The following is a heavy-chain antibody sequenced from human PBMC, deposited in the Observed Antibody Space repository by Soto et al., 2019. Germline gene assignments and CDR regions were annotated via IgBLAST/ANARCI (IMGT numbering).Heavy chain of an antibody. V-gene: IGHV3-33*01. D-gene: IGHD6-13*01. CDR3: ARDKFGYSSSWYGVDY. J-gene: IGHJ4*02. CDR2: IWYDGSNK. CDR1: GFTFSSYG. Sequence: QVQLVESGGGVVQPGRSLRLSCAASGFTFSSYGMHWVRQAPGKGLEWVAVIWYDGSNKYYADSVKGRFTISRDNSKNTLYLQMNSLRAEDMAVYYCARDKFGYSSSWYGVDYWGQGTLVTVSS.